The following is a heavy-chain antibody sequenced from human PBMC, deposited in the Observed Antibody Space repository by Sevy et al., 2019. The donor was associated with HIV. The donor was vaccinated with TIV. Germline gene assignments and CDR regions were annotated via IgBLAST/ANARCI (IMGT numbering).Heavy chain of an antibody. Sequence: ASVKVSCKASGYTFTSYAMHWVRQAPGQRLEWMGWINAGNGNTKYSQKFQGRVTITRDTSASTAYMELSSLRSEDTAVYYCARVGNYGDYVDYYDYGMDVWGQGTTVTVSS. V-gene: IGHV1-3*01. J-gene: IGHJ6*02. CDR2: INAGNGNT. CDR3: ARVGNYGDYVDYYDYGMDV. CDR1: GYTFTSYA. D-gene: IGHD4-17*01.